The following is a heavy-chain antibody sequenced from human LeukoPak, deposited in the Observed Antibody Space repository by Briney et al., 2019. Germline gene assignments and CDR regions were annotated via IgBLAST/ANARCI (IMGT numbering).Heavy chain of an antibody. D-gene: IGHD5-12*01. J-gene: IGHJ4*02. CDR2: ISSSGNTI. CDR3: ARPPQVYSGYDLRAYYFDY. CDR1: GFTFSSYG. V-gene: IGHV3-48*01. Sequence: GGTLRLSCAASGFTFSSYGMSWVRQAPGKGLEWVSYISSSGNTIYYANSVQGRFTISRDNAKNTLYLQMNSLRAEDTAVYYCARPPQVYSGYDLRAYYFDYRGQGTLVSVSS.